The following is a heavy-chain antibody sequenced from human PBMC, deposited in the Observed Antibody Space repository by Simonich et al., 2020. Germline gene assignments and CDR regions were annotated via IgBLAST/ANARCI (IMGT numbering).Heavy chain of an antibody. Sequence: EVQLVESGGGLIQPGGSLRLSCAASGFTVSSNYLSWVRQAPGKGLEWVSVIYSGGSTYYADSVKGRFTISRDNSKNTLYLQINSLRAEDTAVYYCARWTATGYYFDYWGQGTLVTVSS. J-gene: IGHJ4*02. CDR1: GFTVSSNY. CDR2: IYSGGST. CDR3: ARWTATGYYFDY. V-gene: IGHV3-53*01. D-gene: IGHD1-1*01.